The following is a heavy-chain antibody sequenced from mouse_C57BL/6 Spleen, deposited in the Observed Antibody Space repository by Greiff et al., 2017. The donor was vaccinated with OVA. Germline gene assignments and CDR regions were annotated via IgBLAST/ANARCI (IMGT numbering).Heavy chain of an antibody. D-gene: IGHD3-3*01. CDR3: ASPLGDY. V-gene: IGHV1-26*01. CDR2: INPNNGGT. CDR1: GYTFTDYY. Sequence: VQLQQSGPELVKPGASVKISCKASGYTFTDYYMNWVKQSHGKSLEWIGDINPNNGGTSYNQKFKGKATLTVDKSSSTAYMELRSLTSEDSAVYYCASPLGDYWGQGTTLTVSS. J-gene: IGHJ2*01.